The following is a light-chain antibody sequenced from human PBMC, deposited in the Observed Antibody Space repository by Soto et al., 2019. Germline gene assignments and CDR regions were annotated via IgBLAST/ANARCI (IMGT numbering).Light chain of an antibody. CDR1: QSINTY. CDR3: QQRRSWQVT. Sequence: ENVLTQSPAPLSLSPGEGATLSCRASQSINTYLAWYQQKPGQAPRLLIYDASKRATGIPARFSGSGSGTNCTLTISSLEPEDFAVYYCQQRRSWQVTLGQGTRLEIK. J-gene: IGKJ5*01. V-gene: IGKV3D-11*02. CDR2: DAS.